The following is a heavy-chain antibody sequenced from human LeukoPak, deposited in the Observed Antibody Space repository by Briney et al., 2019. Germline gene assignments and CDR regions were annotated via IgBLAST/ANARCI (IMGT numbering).Heavy chain of an antibody. CDR3: ARDQFTDWFDP. Sequence: PSGGSLRLSCAASGFTFSSYWMHWVRQAPGKGLVWVSRINSDGSSTSYADSVKGRFTISRDDAKNTLYLQMNSLRAEDTAVYYCARDQFTDWFDPWGQGTLVTVSS. CDR2: INSDGSST. CDR1: GFTFSSYW. V-gene: IGHV3-74*01. J-gene: IGHJ5*02.